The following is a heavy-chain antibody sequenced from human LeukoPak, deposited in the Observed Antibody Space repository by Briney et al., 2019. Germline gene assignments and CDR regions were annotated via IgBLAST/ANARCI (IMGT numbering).Heavy chain of an antibody. J-gene: IGHJ4*02. V-gene: IGHV3-11*01. Sequence: GGSRRLSCAASGFTFSDYYMSWIRQAPGKGLEWVSYISSSGSTIYYADSVKGRFTISRDNAKNSLYLQMNSLRAEDTAVYYCAREYSGYDSYLDYWGQGTLVTVSS. CDR3: AREYSGYDSYLDY. CDR2: ISSSGSTI. CDR1: GFTFSDYY. D-gene: IGHD5-12*01.